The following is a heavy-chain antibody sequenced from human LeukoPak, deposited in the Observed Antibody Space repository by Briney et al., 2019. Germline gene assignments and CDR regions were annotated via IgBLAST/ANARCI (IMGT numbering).Heavy chain of an antibody. D-gene: IGHD1-26*01. CDR3: ARVGGSYVIDY. V-gene: IGHV4-59*01. CDR2: IYYSGST. J-gene: IGHJ4*02. Sequence: PSETLSLTCTVSGGSISSYYWSWIRRPPGKGLEWIGYIYYSGSTNYNPSLKSRVTISVDTSKNQFSLKLSSVTAADTAVYYCARVGGSYVIDYWGQGTPVTVSS. CDR1: GGSISSYY.